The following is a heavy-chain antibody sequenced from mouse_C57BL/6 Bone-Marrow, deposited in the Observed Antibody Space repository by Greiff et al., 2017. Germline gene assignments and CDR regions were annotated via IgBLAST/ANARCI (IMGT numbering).Heavy chain of an antibody. V-gene: IGHV1-81*01. CDR1: GYTFTSYG. J-gene: IGHJ4*01. CDR3: AREYMTTVVADDYAMDY. D-gene: IGHD1-1*01. Sequence: QVQLQQSGAELARPGASVKLSCKASGYTFTSYGISWVKQRTGQGLEWIGEIYPRSGHTYYNEKCKGKAILTVATSASTAYMQLSSLTSEDSAVYYCAREYMTTVVADDYAMDYWGQGTSVTVSS. CDR2: IYPRSGHT.